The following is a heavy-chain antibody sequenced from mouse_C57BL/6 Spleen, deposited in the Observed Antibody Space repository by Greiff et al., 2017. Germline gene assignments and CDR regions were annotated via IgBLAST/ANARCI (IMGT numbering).Heavy chain of an antibody. D-gene: IGHD2-2*01. CDR2: INPSSGYT. CDR1: GYTFTSYW. V-gene: IGHV1-7*01. J-gene: IGHJ4*01. CDR3: ARLEVTTNYAMDY. Sequence: VQVVESGAELAKPGASVKLSCKASGYTFTSYWMHWVKQRPGQGLEWIGYINPSSGYTKYNQKFKDKATLTADKSSSTAYMQLSSLTYEDSAVYYCARLEVTTNYAMDYWGQGTSVTVSS.